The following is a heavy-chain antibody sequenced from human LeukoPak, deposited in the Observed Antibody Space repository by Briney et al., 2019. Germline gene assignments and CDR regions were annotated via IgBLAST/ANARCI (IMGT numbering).Heavy chain of an antibody. Sequence: ASVKVSCKDSGYTLTELSMHWVRQAPGKGLEWMGGFDPEDGETIYAQKFQGRVTMTEDTSTDTAYMELSSLRSEDTAVYYCASPFLDFWSGSRNDAFDIWGQGTMVTVSS. V-gene: IGHV1-24*01. J-gene: IGHJ3*02. CDR2: FDPEDGET. D-gene: IGHD3-3*01. CDR1: GYTLTELS. CDR3: ASPFLDFWSGSRNDAFDI.